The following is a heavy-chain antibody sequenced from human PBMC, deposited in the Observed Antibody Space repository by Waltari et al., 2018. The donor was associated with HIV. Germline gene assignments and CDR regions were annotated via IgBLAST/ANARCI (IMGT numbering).Heavy chain of an antibody. J-gene: IGHJ4*02. CDR1: GFTFSNSK. CDR2: LRGRSSAT. D-gene: IGHD6-19*01. Sequence: EVQLVESGGGLVQPGGSLRPSCAVSGFTFSNSKMTWVVQAPGKGLEWVSYLRGRSSATYYADSVRGRFTISRDNAKNSLYLQMNNMRDEDTAVYYCTRVGIAVAGYYCDYWGQGTLVTVSS. CDR3: TRVGIAVAGYYCDY. V-gene: IGHV3-48*02.